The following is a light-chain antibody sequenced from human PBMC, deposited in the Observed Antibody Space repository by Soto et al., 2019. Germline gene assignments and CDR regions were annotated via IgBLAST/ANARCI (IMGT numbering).Light chain of an antibody. CDR1: QSVSSSY. V-gene: IGKV3-20*01. Sequence: EIVLTQSPGTLSLSPGERATLSCRASQSVSSSYLAWYQQKPGQAHRLLIYGASSRATGIPDRFSGSGSGTDFTLNISRLQPEDFAVSYCQHYGSLVLTFGGGTKVEIK. CDR2: GAS. J-gene: IGKJ4*01. CDR3: QHYGSLVLT.